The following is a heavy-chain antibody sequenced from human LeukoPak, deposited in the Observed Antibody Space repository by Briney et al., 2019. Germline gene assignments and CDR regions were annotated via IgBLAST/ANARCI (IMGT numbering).Heavy chain of an antibody. Sequence: PGGSLRLSCSASGFTFSNFWMAWVRQAPGKGLEWVTNISHDGSEKYCVDSVKGRFTISRDNAKNTLYLQMNSLRAEDTAVYYCASQGDFAYGDYNWGQGTLVTVSS. J-gene: IGHJ4*02. CDR3: ASQGDFAYGDYN. CDR1: GFTFSNFW. D-gene: IGHD4-17*01. CDR2: ISHDGSEK. V-gene: IGHV3-7*02.